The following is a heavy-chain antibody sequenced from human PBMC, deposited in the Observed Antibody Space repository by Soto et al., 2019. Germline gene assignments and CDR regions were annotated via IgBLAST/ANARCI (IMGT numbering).Heavy chain of an antibody. CDR3: ARLSPLPYYDILTGYYKAFDY. V-gene: IGHV4-39*01. Sequence: ASETLSLTCTVSGGSISSSSYYWGWIRQPPGKGLEWIGSIYYSGSTYYNPSLKSRVTISVDTSKNQFSLKLSSVTAADTAVYYCARLSPLPYYDILTGYYKAFDYWGQGTLVTVSS. D-gene: IGHD3-9*01. CDR1: GGSISSSSYY. CDR2: IYYSGST. J-gene: IGHJ4*02.